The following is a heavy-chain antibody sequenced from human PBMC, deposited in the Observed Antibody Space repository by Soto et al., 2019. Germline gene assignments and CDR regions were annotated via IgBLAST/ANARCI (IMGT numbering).Heavy chain of an antibody. Sequence: ASVKVSCKASGFSFSDYFMHWVRQAPGQGLEWMGIINPSGDSRDYAQKFQGRVTITRDTSTSTVYMDLSSLRYEDTAVYYCAREEVDPGYFDYWGQGTLVTVSS. CDR1: GFSFSDYF. CDR2: INPSGDSR. D-gene: IGHD2-15*01. CDR3: AREEVDPGYFDY. J-gene: IGHJ4*02. V-gene: IGHV1-46*01.